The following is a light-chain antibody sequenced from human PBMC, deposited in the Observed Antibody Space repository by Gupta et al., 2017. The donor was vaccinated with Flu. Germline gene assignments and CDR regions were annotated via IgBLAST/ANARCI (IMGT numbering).Light chain of an antibody. V-gene: IGLV1-47*01. CDR3: AAWDDSLNGWV. J-gene: IGLJ3*02. CDR1: SSNIGSNY. Sequence: RVTISCSGSSSNIGSNYVYWYQQLPGTAPKLLIYRNNQRPSGVPDRFSGSKSGTSASLVISGLRSEDEADYYCAAWDDSLNGWVFGGGTKLTVL. CDR2: RNN.